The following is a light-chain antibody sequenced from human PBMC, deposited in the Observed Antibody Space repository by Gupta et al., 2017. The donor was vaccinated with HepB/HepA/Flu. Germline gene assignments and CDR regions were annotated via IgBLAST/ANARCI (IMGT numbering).Light chain of an antibody. CDR1: SSDVADYVY. CDR2: DVT. CDR3: TSYTRRNTLV. V-gene: IGLV2-14*03. Sequence: QSALTQSASVSGSPGPSITISCTVTSSDVADYVYFSWYRQHPGKAPELMIYDVTKRPSGVSNRFSGSKPGDTASLTIAGLQADDEAHYYCTSYTRRNTLVFGTGTQVTVL. J-gene: IGLJ1*01.